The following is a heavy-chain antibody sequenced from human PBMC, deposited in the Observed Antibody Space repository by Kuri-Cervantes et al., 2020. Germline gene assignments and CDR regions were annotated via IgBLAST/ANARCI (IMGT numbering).Heavy chain of an antibody. V-gene: IGHV3-9*01. Sequence: GGSLRLSCAASGFIFDDYAMHWVRQVPGKALEWVSSISWNSGDIGYADSVKGRFTISRDNAKNSLYLQMNSLKTDDTALYYCAKDFYDFGAFYYIMDVWGKGTTVTVSS. D-gene: IGHD5/OR15-5a*01. CDR1: GFIFDDYA. CDR3: AKDFYDFGAFYYIMDV. CDR2: ISWNSGDI. J-gene: IGHJ6*03.